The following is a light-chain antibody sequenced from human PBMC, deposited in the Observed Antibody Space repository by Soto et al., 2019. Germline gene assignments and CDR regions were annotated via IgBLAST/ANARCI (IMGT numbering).Light chain of an antibody. CDR3: SSYTISSTLV. CDR2: EVS. V-gene: IGLV2-14*01. J-gene: IGLJ1*01. Sequence: QSALTQPASVSGSPGQSITISCTGTSSDVGGYNYVSWYQQHPGKAPKLMIYEVSHRPSGVSNRFSGSKSGNTASLTISGLQAEDEADYYCSSYTISSTLVFGTGTKVTVL. CDR1: SSDVGGYNY.